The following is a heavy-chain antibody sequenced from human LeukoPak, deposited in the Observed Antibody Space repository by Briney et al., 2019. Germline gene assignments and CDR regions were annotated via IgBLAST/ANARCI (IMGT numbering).Heavy chain of an antibody. Sequence: GGSLRLSCAASGFTFSSYWMHWVRQAPGKGLEWVSGIGGGGGSTYYADSVKGRFTISRDNSKNTLYLQMNSLRAEDTAVYYCTKANYDSSGYYIFDYWGQGTLVTVSS. J-gene: IGHJ4*02. CDR3: TKANYDSSGYYIFDY. CDR2: IGGGGGST. V-gene: IGHV3-23*01. D-gene: IGHD3-22*01. CDR1: GFTFSSYW.